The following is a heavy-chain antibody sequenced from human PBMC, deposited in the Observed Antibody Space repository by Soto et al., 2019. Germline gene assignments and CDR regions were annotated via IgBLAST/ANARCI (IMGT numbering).Heavy chain of an antibody. CDR2: INPNSGGT. J-gene: IGHJ6*02. CDR3: ARGIAAAGTNYYYYGMDV. Sequence: GASVKVSCKASGYTFTGYYMHWVRQAPGQGLEWMGWINPNSGGTNYAQKFQGWVTMTRDTSISIAYMELSRLRSDDTAVYYCARGIAAAGTNYYYYGMDVWGQGTTVTVSS. V-gene: IGHV1-2*04. CDR1: GYTFTGYY. D-gene: IGHD6-13*01.